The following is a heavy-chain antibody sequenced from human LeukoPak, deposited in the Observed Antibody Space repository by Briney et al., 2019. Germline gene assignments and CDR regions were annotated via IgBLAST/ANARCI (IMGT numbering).Heavy chain of an antibody. Sequence: SETLSLTCTVSGGSISSYYWSWIRQPAGKGLEWIGRIYTSGSTNYNPSLKSRVTMSVDTSRNQFSLKLSSVTAADTAVYYCARDSGWYSYYYYMDVWGKGTTVTVSS. D-gene: IGHD6-19*01. CDR2: IYTSGST. CDR3: ARDSGWYSYYYYMDV. V-gene: IGHV4-4*07. CDR1: GGSISSYY. J-gene: IGHJ6*03.